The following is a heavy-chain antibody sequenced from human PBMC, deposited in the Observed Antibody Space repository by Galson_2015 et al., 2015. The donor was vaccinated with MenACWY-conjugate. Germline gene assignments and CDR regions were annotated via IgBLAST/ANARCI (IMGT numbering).Heavy chain of an antibody. J-gene: IGHJ4*02. CDR1: GDSFNTYS. Sequence: SVKVSCKASGDSFNTYSFNWIRQAPGQGPEWLGGIIPVFHTTDYAQRFQGGLTITADESTSTVYMELSSLRSDDTAIYYCARPGGDYEQRTFFDYWGQGTLVTVSS. V-gene: IGHV1-69*13. CDR3: ARPGGDYEQRTFFDY. D-gene: IGHD4-17*01. CDR2: IIPVFHTT.